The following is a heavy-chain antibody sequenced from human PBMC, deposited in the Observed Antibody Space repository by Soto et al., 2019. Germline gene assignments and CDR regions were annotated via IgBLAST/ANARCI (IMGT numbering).Heavy chain of an antibody. Sequence: GGSLRLSCAASGFTFSSYGMHWVRQAPGKGLEWVAVIWYDGSNKYYADSVKGRFTISRDNSKNTLYLQMNSLRAEDTAVYYCARAVGSDYYYYYYMDVWGKGTTVTVSS. CDR2: IWYDGSNK. CDR3: ARAVGSDYYYYYYMDV. D-gene: IGHD3-10*01. CDR1: GFTFSSYG. J-gene: IGHJ6*03. V-gene: IGHV3-33*01.